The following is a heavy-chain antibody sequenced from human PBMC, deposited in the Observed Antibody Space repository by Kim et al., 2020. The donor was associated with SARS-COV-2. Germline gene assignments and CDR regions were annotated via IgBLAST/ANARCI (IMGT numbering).Heavy chain of an antibody. Sequence: AQKLQGRGPMTTDTSTSTAYMELRSLRSDDTAVYYCARGLAAAAAYYFDYWGQGTLVTVSS. CDR3: ARGLAAAAAYYFDY. J-gene: IGHJ4*02. D-gene: IGHD6-13*01. V-gene: IGHV1-18*01.